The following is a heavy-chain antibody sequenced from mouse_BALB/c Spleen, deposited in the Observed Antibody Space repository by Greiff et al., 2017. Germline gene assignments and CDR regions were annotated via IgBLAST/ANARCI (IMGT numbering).Heavy chain of an antibody. CDR3: ARQGGDWYFDV. J-gene: IGHJ1*01. V-gene: IGHV5-12-1*01. CDR1: GFAFSSYD. CDR2: ISSGGGST. Sequence: VQLQQSGGGLVKPGGSLKLSCAASGFAFSSYDMSWVRQTPEKRLEWVAYISSGGGSTYYPDTVKGRFTISRDNAKNTLYLQMSSLKSEDTAMYYCARQGGDWYFDVWGAGTTVTVSS.